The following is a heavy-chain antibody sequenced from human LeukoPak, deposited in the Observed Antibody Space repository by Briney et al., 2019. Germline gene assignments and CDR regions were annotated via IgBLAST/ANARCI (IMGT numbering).Heavy chain of an antibody. CDR3: ARDWVAGNNWFDP. J-gene: IGHJ5*02. Sequence: GGSLRLSCAASGFTFSSYWMHWVRQAPGEGLVWVSRINSDGSSTSYADSVKGRFTISRDNAKNTLYLQMNSLRAEDTAVYYCARDWVAGNNWFDPWGQGTLVTVSS. CDR2: INSDGSST. D-gene: IGHD6-19*01. CDR1: GFTFSSYW. V-gene: IGHV3-74*01.